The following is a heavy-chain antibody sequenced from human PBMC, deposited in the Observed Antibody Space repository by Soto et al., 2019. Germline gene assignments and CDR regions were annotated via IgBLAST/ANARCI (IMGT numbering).Heavy chain of an antibody. CDR1: GGSISSSNW. CDR2: IYHSGST. Sequence: SEPLSLTCAVSGGSISSSNWWSWVRQPPGKGLEWIGEIYHSGSTNYNPSLKSRVTISVDKSKNQFSLKLSSVTAADTAVYYCARGSSSAYCGGDCYPDAFDIWGQGTMVTVSS. D-gene: IGHD2-21*02. CDR3: ARGSSSAYCGGDCYPDAFDI. V-gene: IGHV4-4*02. J-gene: IGHJ3*02.